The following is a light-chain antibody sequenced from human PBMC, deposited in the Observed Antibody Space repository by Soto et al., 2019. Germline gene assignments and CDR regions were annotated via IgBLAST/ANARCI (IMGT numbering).Light chain of an antibody. CDR3: QQSYSTPWT. CDR2: EVS. V-gene: IGKV1-39*01. CDR1: ESTRRY. J-gene: IGKJ1*01. Sequence: DMEKTQSPASLGSSVADIITITYNASESTRRYLSWYQQKAGKDTNLLIYEVSTLQSGVPSRLSGGGSGTDFTLTITSLQPEDVATYYCQQSYSTPWTFGQGTKVDI.